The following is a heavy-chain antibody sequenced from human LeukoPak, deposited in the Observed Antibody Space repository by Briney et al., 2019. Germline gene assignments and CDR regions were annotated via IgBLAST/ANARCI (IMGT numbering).Heavy chain of an antibody. CDR2: IYSGGST. Sequence: PRGSLRLSCAASGFTISSNYMSWVRQAPGKGLEWVSLIYSGGSTYYADSVKGRFTISRDNSKNTLYLQMNGLRAEETAVYYCASGGVVPYFDYWGQGTLVTVSS. CDR1: GFTISSNY. V-gene: IGHV3-66*01. D-gene: IGHD3-22*01. CDR3: ASGGVVPYFDY. J-gene: IGHJ4*02.